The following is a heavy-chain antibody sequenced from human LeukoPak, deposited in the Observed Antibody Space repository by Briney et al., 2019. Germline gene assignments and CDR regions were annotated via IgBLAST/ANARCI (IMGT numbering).Heavy chain of an antibody. D-gene: IGHD1-26*01. CDR2: INPNSGGT. V-gene: IGHV1-2*02. CDR1: GYTSTGYY. J-gene: IGHJ3*02. CDR3: ASRIVGATSAFDI. Sequence: ASVKVSCKASGYTSTGYYMHWVRQAPGQGLEWMGWINPNSGGTNYAQKFQGRVTMTRDTSISTAYMELSRLRSDDTAVYYCASRIVGATSAFDIWGQGTMVTVSS.